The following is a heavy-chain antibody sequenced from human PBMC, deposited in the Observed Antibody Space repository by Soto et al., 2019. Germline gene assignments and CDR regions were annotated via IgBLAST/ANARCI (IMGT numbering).Heavy chain of an antibody. V-gene: IGHV3-33*01. CDR1: GFTFSSYG. J-gene: IGHJ6*02. D-gene: IGHD1-26*01. CDR3: ERDGSRLTPTKWGMDV. Sequence: QVQLVESGGGVVQPGRSMRLSCAASGFTFSSYGMHWVRQAPGKGLEWVAVIWYDGSNKYYADSVKGRFTISRDNSKNTLYLQMNSLRAEDTAVYYCERDGSRLTPTKWGMDVWGQGTTVTVSS. CDR2: IWYDGSNK.